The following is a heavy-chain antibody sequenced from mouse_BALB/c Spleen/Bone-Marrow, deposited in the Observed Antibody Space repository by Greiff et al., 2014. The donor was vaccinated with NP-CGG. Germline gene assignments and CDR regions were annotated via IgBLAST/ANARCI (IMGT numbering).Heavy chain of an antibody. CDR2: IDPANGNT. CDR1: GFNIKDTY. J-gene: IGHJ4*01. CDR3: ARDYGSSYYYAMDY. Sequence: EVQGVESGAELVKPGASVKLSCTASGFNIKDTYMHWVKQRPEQGLEWIGRIDPANGNTKYDPKFQGKATITADTSSNTAYLQLSSLTSEDTAVYYCARDYGSSYYYAMDYWGQGTSVTVSS. D-gene: IGHD1-1*01. V-gene: IGHV14-3*02.